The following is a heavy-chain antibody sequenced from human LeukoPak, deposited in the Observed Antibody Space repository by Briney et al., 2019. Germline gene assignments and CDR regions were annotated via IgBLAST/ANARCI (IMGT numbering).Heavy chain of an antibody. J-gene: IGHJ3*02. CDR1: GFTFDDYA. D-gene: IGHD5/OR15-5a*01. CDR3: ARSTNAAFDI. V-gene: IGHV3-9*01. CDR2: ISWNSGSI. Sequence: PGGSLRLSCAASGFTFDDYAMHWVRQAPGKGLEWVSGISWNSGSIGYADSVKGRFTISRDNAKNSLYLQMNSLRAEDTAVYYCARSTNAAFDIWGQGTMVTVSS.